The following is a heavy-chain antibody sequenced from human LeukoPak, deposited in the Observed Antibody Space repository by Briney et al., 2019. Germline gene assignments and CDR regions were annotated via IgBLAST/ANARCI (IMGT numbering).Heavy chain of an antibody. D-gene: IGHD6-19*01. CDR3: AKDHLPGIVVADRDY. V-gene: IGHV3-23*01. CDR2: ISGSGGST. CDR1: GFTFSRYG. Sequence: GGSLRLSCVASGFTFSRYGMTWVRQAPGKGLQWVSAISGSGGSTYYADSVKGRFTISRDNSKDTLYLQINGLRAEDTAVYYCAKDHLPGIVVADRDYWGQGTLVTVSS. J-gene: IGHJ4*02.